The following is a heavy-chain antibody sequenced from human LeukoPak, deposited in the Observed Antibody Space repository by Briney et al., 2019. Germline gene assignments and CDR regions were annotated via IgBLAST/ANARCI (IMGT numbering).Heavy chain of an antibody. J-gene: IGHJ6*02. Sequence: SQTLSLTCTVSGGSISSGGYYWSWIRQHPGKGLEWIGYIYYSGSTYYNPSLKSRVTISVDTSKNQFSLKLSSVTAADTAVYYCASLHRMGSSPRSSYYYYYGMDVWGQGTTVTVSS. CDR3: ASLHRMGSSPRSSYYYYYGMDV. CDR2: IYYSGST. D-gene: IGHD6-13*01. V-gene: IGHV4-31*03. CDR1: GGSISSGGYY.